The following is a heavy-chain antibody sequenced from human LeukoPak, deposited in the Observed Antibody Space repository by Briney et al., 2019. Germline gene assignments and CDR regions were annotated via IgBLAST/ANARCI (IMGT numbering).Heavy chain of an antibody. CDR2: ISSSGSTI. CDR1: GFTFSDYY. V-gene: IGHV3-11*01. J-gene: IGHJ4*02. D-gene: IGHD1-7*01. CDR3: AKGERWNYASYFDY. Sequence: PGGSLRLSCAASGFTFSDYYMSWIRQAPGKGLEWVSYISSSGSTIYYADSVKGRFTISRDNAKNSLYLQMNSLRAEDTALYYCAKGERWNYASYFDYWGQGTLVTVSS.